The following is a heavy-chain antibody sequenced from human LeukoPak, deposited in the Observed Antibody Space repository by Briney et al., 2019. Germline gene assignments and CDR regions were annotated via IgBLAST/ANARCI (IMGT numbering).Heavy chain of an antibody. D-gene: IGHD3-9*01. CDR2: ISAYNGNT. J-gene: IGHJ4*02. CDR1: GYTFTSYG. V-gene: IGHV1-18*01. Sequence: GASVKVSCKASGYTFTSYGISWVRQAPGQGLEWMGWISAYNGNTNFAQKLQGRVTMTTDTSTSTAYMDLRSLRSGDTAVYYCARDQAATNTQVRFCLDWGQGTLVTVSS. CDR3: ARDQAATNTQVRFCLD.